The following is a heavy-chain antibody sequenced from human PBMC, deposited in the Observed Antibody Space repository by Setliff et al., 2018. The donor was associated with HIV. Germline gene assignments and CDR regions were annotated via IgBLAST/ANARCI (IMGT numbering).Heavy chain of an antibody. CDR2: IRGSGEST. V-gene: IGHV3-23*01. CDR1: GFAFSSFG. CDR3: AKGVQSLRPYYFDS. J-gene: IGHJ4*02. D-gene: IGHD4-17*01. Sequence: GGSLRLSCAASGFAFSSFGMSWVRQAPGKGLEWVSGIRGSGESTYYGEFETGHFTISRDNSKNMLYLQMTSLGVEDTAVYYCAKGVQSLRPYYFDSWGPGTLVTVSS.